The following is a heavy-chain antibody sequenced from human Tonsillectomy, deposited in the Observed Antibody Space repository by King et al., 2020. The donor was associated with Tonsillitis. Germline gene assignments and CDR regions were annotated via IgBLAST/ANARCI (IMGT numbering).Heavy chain of an antibody. V-gene: IGHV4-34*01. Sequence: VQLQQWGAGLLKPSETLSLTCAVYGGSFSDFYWTWVRQPPGKGLEWIGEINHSGNTNYNPSLKSRVIISVDTSQNQFSLKLSYVTAADTAVYSCARGDYSNYVRRAFDIWGHGTMVIVSS. CDR3: ARGDYSNYVRRAFDI. J-gene: IGHJ3*02. CDR2: INHSGNT. CDR1: GGSFSDFY. D-gene: IGHD4-11*01.